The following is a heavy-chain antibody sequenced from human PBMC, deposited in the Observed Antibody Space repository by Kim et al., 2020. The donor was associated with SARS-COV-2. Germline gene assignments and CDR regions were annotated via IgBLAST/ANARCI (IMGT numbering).Heavy chain of an antibody. V-gene: IGHV4-34*01. CDR2: INHSGST. Sequence: SETLSLTCAVYGGSFSGYYWSWIRQPPGKGLEWIGEINHSGSTNYNPSLKSRVTISVDTSKNQFSLKLSSVTAADTAVYYCARGWGGWYAPAFDIWGQGTMVTVSS. CDR3: ARGWGGWYAPAFDI. CDR1: GGSFSGYY. J-gene: IGHJ3*02. D-gene: IGHD6-19*01.